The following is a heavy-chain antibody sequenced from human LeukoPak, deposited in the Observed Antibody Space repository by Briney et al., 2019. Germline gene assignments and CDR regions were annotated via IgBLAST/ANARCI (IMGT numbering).Heavy chain of an antibody. CDR2: ISGGGDNT. V-gene: IGHV3-23*01. D-gene: IGHD2-2*01. CDR1: GYTFSSYA. CDR3: AKERGSLPAGQNRFDY. Sequence: GGSLRLSCAASGYTFSSYAVSWVRQAPGKGLEWVSAISGGGDNTYYADSVKGRFTISRDNSKNTLYLHMNSLRAEVTAVYYCAKERGSLPAGQNRFDYWGQGTLVTVSS. J-gene: IGHJ4*02.